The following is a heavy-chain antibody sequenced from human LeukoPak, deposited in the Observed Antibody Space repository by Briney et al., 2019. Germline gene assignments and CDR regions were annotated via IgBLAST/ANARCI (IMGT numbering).Heavy chain of an antibody. CDR1: GGSIRSSSYY. V-gene: IGHV4-39*01. Sequence: SETLSLTCTVSGGSIRSSSYYWGWIRQPPGKGLEWIVSIYYSGSTYNNASLKSRDTISVDTSKNQSSMKLNSVTAADTAVYFCARKRYSSTSYIEGWFDSWGQGTLVTVSS. CDR2: IYYSGST. J-gene: IGHJ5*01. D-gene: IGHD6-13*01. CDR3: ARKRYSSTSYIEGWFDS.